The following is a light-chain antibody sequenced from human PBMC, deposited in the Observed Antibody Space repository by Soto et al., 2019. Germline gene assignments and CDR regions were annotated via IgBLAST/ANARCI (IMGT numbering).Light chain of an antibody. CDR1: QTISTY. Sequence: DIQMTQSPSSLSASVGDRVTITCRASQTISTYLNWYQQNPGKAPKLLIYAASNLQHGVPSRFSGSGSATDFTLTISSLQPEDFATYYCQKSSSIPYTFGQGTKLEIK. J-gene: IGKJ2*01. V-gene: IGKV1-39*01. CDR2: AAS. CDR3: QKSSSIPYT.